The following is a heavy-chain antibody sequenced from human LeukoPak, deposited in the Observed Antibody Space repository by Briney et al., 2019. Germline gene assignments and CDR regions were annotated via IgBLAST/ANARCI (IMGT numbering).Heavy chain of an antibody. CDR1: GDSISSYW. D-gene: IGHD5-12*01. V-gene: IGHV4-4*07. Sequence: SETLSLTCTVSGDSISSYWWAWIRQPAGKGLEWIGRISASGDTRLNPSLERRVTMSVDTSKNQFSLKLTSVTAADTAVYFCATGLPGDYDYNCFDSWGQGTLVTVSS. CDR3: ATGLPGDYDYNCFDS. CDR2: ISASGDT. J-gene: IGHJ5*01.